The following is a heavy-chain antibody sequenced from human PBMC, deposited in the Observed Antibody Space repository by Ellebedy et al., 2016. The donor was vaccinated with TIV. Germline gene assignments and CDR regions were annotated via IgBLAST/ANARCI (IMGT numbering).Heavy chain of an antibody. CDR3: ARATLSTAANWEYYGMDV. J-gene: IGHJ6*02. Sequence: ASVKVSCKASGGTFSSFGLSWSWVRQAPGQRLEWMGWIDVGNGDTKYSQKFQGRVAFTRDTSASTAHIDLSSLRSEDTAVYYCARATLSTAANWEYYGMDVWGQGTTVTVSS. CDR1: GGTFSSFG. D-gene: IGHD7-27*01. CDR2: IDVGNGDT. V-gene: IGHV1-3*01.